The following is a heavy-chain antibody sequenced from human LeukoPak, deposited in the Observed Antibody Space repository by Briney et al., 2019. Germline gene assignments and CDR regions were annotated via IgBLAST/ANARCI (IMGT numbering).Heavy chain of an antibody. CDR3: ARGNYRTAQTMFDS. J-gene: IGHJ4*02. CDR1: GFTFYDYA. V-gene: IGHV3-43D*03. CDR2: ITWGDGDP. Sequence: GGSLRLSCAASGFTFYDYAMHWLRQVPGKGLEWISLITWGDGDPYYADSVRGRFSISRDNTRDSLYLQMSSLRPEDTAFYFCARGNYRTAQTMFDSWGPGTLVTVSS. D-gene: IGHD3-16*02.